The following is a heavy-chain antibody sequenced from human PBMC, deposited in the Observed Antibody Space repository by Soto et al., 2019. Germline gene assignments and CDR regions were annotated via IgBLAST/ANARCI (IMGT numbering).Heavy chain of an antibody. Sequence: ASVKASCKASGYTFTSYGISWGRQAPGQGLEWMGWISAYNGNTNYAQKLQGRVTMTTDTSTSTAYMELRSLRSDDTAVYYCARADIVVVVAATGDYWGQGTLVTVSS. CDR3: ARADIVVVVAATGDY. CDR2: ISAYNGNT. D-gene: IGHD2-15*01. V-gene: IGHV1-18*01. CDR1: GYTFTSYG. J-gene: IGHJ4*02.